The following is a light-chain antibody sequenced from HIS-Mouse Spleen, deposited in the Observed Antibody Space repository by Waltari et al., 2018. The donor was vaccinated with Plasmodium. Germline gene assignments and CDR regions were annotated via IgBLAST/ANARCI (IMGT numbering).Light chain of an antibody. CDR1: PCVSSN. CDR2: GAS. V-gene: IGKV3-15*01. CDR3: QQYNNGSFT. J-gene: IGKJ3*01. Sequence: EIVMTQSPATLSVSPGERATLSCRASPCVSSNLAWYQQKPGQAPRLLIYGASTRATGIPARFSGSGSGTEFTLTISSLQSEDFAVYYCQQYNNGSFTFGPGTKVDIK.